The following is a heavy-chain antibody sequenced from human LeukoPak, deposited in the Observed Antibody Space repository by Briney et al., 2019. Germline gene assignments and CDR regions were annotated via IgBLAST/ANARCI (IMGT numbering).Heavy chain of an antibody. CDR2: MNPNSGNT. V-gene: IGHV1-8*03. Sequence: ASVKVSCETSGYTFTNYDINWVRQASGQGLEWTGWMNPNSGNTDYAQNFRGRVTFTRDTSTRTAYMELTSLRSEDTAVYYCARSRFGRGVDFDYWGQGTLVTASS. D-gene: IGHD2-8*02. CDR1: GYTFTNYD. J-gene: IGHJ4*02. CDR3: ARSRFGRGVDFDY.